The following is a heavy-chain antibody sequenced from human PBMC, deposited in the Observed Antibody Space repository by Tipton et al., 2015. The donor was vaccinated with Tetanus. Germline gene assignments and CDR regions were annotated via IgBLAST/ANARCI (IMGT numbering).Heavy chain of an antibody. V-gene: IGHV4-4*07. J-gene: IGHJ4*02. CDR2: IYTSGST. CDR3: ARVRRGATTVLDY. D-gene: IGHD4/OR15-4a*01. CDR1: GGSISSNY. Sequence: TLSLTCTVSGGSISSNYWSWIRQPAGKGLEWIGRIYTSGSTNYNPSLKSRVTMSLDTSKNQFSLKLSSVTAADTAVYYCARVRRGATTVLDYCGQETLVTVSS.